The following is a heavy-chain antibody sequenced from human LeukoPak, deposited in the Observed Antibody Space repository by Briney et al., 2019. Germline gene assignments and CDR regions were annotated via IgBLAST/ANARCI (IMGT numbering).Heavy chain of an antibody. CDR2: IYHSGST. J-gene: IGHJ4*02. V-gene: IGHV4-38-2*02. D-gene: IGHD3-9*01. Sequence: SETLSLTCTVSGGSISSYYWGWIRQPPGKGLEWIGSIYHSGSTYYNPSLKSRVTISVDTSKNQFSLKLSSVTAADTAVYYCARELEVEYYDILTGYYNARPFDYWGQGTLVTVSS. CDR3: ARELEVEYYDILTGYYNARPFDY. CDR1: GGSISSYY.